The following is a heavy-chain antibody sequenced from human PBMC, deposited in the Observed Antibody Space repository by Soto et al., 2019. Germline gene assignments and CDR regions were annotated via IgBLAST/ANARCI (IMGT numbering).Heavy chain of an antibody. D-gene: IGHD2-21*02. V-gene: IGHV3-15*07. CDR3: TTGFCGGACWKDVGFPGRDGFDY. J-gene: IGHJ4*02. Sequence: VQLVESGGGLVKPGGSLRLSCAASGITFSNAWMNWVRQAPGKGLEWVGRITSKTDGGTTDYAAPVKGRFTISRDDSKNTLYLQMNSLKTEDTAVYYCTTGFCGGACWKDVGFPGRDGFDYWGQGTLVTVSS. CDR2: ITSKTDGGTT. CDR1: GITFSNAW.